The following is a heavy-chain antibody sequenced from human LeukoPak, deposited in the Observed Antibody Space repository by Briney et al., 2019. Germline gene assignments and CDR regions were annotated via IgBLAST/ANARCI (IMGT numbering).Heavy chain of an antibody. Sequence: PGGSLRLSCAASGFTFSSYWMSWVRQAPGKGLEWVANINQDGSQTYYVDSVRGRFTISRDNAQNSLYLEMNTLRAEDTAVYYCASEGQLVRQYIYWGQGTLVTVSS. CDR3: ASEGQLVRQYIY. CDR1: GFTFSSYW. V-gene: IGHV3-7*01. J-gene: IGHJ4*02. CDR2: INQDGSQT. D-gene: IGHD4-11*01.